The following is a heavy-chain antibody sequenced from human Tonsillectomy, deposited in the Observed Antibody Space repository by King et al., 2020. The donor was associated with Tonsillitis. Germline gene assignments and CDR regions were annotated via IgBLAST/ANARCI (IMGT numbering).Heavy chain of an antibody. CDR3: GTHDSSYGMFDP. D-gene: IGHD3-22*01. J-gene: IGHJ5*02. CDR2: IYYSGST. CDR1: GGSISSGDYY. Sequence: VQLQESGPGLVKPSQTLSLTCTVSGGSISSGDYYWSWIRQPPGKGLEWIGYIYYSGSTYYNPSLKRRVTISVDTSKNQFSLKLSSVTAADTAVYYCGTHDSSYGMFDPWGQGTLVTVSS. V-gene: IGHV4-30-4*01.